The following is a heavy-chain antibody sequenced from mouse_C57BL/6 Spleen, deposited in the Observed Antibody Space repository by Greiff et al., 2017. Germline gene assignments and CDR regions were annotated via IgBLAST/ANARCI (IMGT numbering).Heavy chain of an antibody. CDR2: IYPGDGDT. CDR1: GYAFSSYW. Sequence: QVQLQQSGAELVKPGASVKISCKASGYAFSSYWMNWVKQRPGKGLEWIGQIYPGDGDTNYNGKFKGKATLTADKSSSTAYMQLSSLTSEDSAVYFCARNPYDYDLYYFDYWGQGTTLTVSS. CDR3: ARNPYDYDLYYFDY. V-gene: IGHV1-80*01. D-gene: IGHD2-4*01. J-gene: IGHJ2*01.